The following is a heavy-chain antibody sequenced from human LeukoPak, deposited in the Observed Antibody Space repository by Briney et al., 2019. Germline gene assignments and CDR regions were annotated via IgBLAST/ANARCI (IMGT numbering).Heavy chain of an antibody. CDR1: GGTFSSYA. CDR2: MNPNSGNT. Sequence: GASVKVSCKASGGTFSSYAISWVRQATGQGLEWMGWMNPNSGNTGYAQKFQGRVTMTRNTSISTAYMELSSLRSEDTAVYYCARPGGYYDSSGYYYDAFDIWGQGTMVTVSS. CDR3: ARPGGYYDSSGYYYDAFDI. J-gene: IGHJ3*02. V-gene: IGHV1-8*02. D-gene: IGHD3-22*01.